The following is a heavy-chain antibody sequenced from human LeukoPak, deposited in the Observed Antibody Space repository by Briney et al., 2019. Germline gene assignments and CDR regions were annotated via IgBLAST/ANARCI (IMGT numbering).Heavy chain of an antibody. V-gene: IGHV3-23*01. CDR3: AKDRIILPAATSFDS. CDR2: ISGSGGST. Sequence: GGSLRLSCAASGFTFSSYAMSWVRQAPGKGLEWVSAISGSGGSTYYADSVKGRFTISRDNSKNTLYLHMNSLRPEDTAVYYCAKDRIILPAATSFDSWGQGTLVTVSS. J-gene: IGHJ4*02. D-gene: IGHD2-2*01. CDR1: GFTFSSYA.